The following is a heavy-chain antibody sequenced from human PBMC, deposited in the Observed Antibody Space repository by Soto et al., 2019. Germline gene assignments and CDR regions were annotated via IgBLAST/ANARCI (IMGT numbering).Heavy chain of an antibody. D-gene: IGHD3-10*01. CDR1: GFTVSSNY. J-gene: IGHJ6*02. V-gene: IGHV3-53*01. CDR2: IYSGGST. Sequence: GGSLRLSCAASGFTVSSNYTSWVRQAPGKGLEWVSVIYSGGSTYYADSVKGRFTISRDNSKNTLYLQMNSLRAEDTAVYYCSRGFYGSVFSYYYGMDVWGQGTTVTVSS. CDR3: SRGFYGSVFSYYYGMDV.